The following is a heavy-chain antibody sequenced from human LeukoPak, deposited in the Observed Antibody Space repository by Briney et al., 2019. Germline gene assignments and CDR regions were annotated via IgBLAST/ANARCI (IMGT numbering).Heavy chain of an antibody. V-gene: IGHV3-30*07. Sequence: PGGSLRLSCAASGFTFSNFAMHWVRQAPGKGLEWVAVIRFDGSRQHYAESLEGRFTISRDNSKNTVSLQMSSLRTEDTALYYCVREQPGDGWSGLDYWGQGTLVTVSS. D-gene: IGHD6-19*01. J-gene: IGHJ4*02. CDR1: GFTFSNFA. CDR3: VREQPGDGWSGLDY. CDR2: IRFDGSRQ.